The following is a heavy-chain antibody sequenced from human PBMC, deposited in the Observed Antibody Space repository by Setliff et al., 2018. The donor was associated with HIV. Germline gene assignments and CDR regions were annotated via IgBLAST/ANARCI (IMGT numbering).Heavy chain of an antibody. J-gene: IGHJ6*02. CDR2: IYYSGST. V-gene: IGHV4-59*12. Sequence: PSETLSLTCTVSGASIPGYYWSWVRQPPGKGLEWIGDIYYSGSTYYNPSLKSRVTISVDTSKNQFSLKLSSVTAADTAVYYCARADDYYDSSGYYRYYYYGMDVWGQGTTVTVSS. D-gene: IGHD3-22*01. CDR3: ARADDYYDSSGYYRYYYYGMDV. CDR1: GASIPGYY.